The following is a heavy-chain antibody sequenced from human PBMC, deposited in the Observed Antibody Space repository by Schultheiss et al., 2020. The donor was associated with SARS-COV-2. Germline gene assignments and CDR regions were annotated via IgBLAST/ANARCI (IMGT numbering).Heavy chain of an antibody. Sequence: GSLRLSCAASGFTFSSYWSWIRQPPGKGLEWIGEISHSGSTNYNPSLKSRVTISVDTSKNQFSLKLSSVTAADTAVYYCAREGGQGGVTGGYWGQGTLVTVSS. CDR2: ISHSGST. J-gene: IGHJ4*02. CDR3: AREGGQGGVTGGY. CDR1: GFTFSSY. V-gene: IGHV4-34*01. D-gene: IGHD2-15*01.